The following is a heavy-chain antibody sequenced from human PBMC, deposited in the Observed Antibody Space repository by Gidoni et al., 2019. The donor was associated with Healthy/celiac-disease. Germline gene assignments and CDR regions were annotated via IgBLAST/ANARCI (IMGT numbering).Heavy chain of an antibody. CDR1: GFPFRRSD. CDR2: SGTAGDP. J-gene: IGHJ3*02. V-gene: IGHV3-13*05. CDR3: ARGNYGTNGVCLKDAFDI. D-gene: IGHD2-8*01. Sequence: PLVESGGGLLQPGGSLRLSCAASGFPFRRSDMHWVRQATGKGLEWVSASGTAGDPYYPGSVKGRFTISRENAKNSLYLQMNSLRAGDTAVYYCARGNYGTNGVCLKDAFDIWGQGTMVTVSS.